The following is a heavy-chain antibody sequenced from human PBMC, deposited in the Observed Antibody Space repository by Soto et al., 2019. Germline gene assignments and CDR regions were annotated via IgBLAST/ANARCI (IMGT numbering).Heavy chain of an antibody. V-gene: IGHV4-30-4*01. J-gene: IGHJ6*02. D-gene: IGHD6-6*01. CDR1: GGSISSGDYY. CDR3: AREPSPIDYYYGMDV. CDR2: IYYSGST. Sequence: PSETLSLTCTVSGGSISSGDYYWSWIRQPPGKGLGWIGYIYYSGSTYYNPSLKSRVTISVDTSKNQFSLKLSSVTAADTAVYYCAREPSPIDYYYGMDVWGQGTAVTVSS.